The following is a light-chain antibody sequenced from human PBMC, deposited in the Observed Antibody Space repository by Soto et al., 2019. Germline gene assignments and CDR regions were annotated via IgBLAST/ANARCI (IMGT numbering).Light chain of an antibody. CDR3: QQYQQWWT. J-gene: IGKJ1*01. CDR1: QSVNTN. Sequence: EIVMTHTTAAQSVAPGESATLSCRASQSVNTNLAWYQLKPGQAPRLLVYGASIRATGIQARFSCSGSGTEYSLTISSLQSEDFGVYFCQQYQQWWTFGQGTKVDIK. CDR2: GAS. V-gene: IGKV3-15*01.